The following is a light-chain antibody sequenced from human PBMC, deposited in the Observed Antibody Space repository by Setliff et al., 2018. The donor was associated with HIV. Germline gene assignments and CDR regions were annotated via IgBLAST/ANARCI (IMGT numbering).Light chain of an antibody. J-gene: IGKJ4*01. V-gene: IGKV4-1*01. CDR1: QNVFYNSDNKNY. CDR2: WAS. CDR3: QQYFTAPMT. Sequence: DIVMTQSPDSLAVSLGERATINCKSSQNVFYNSDNKNYFAWYRQKPGQPPKLLIYWASTRVSGVADRFSGSGSGTDFKLTINSVQAEDVALYFCQQYFTAPMTFGGGTKV.